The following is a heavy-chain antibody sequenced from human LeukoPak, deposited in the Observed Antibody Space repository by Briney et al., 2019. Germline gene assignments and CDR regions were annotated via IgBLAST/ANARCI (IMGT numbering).Heavy chain of an antibody. V-gene: IGHV3-11*01. J-gene: IGHJ5*02. Sequence: PGGSLGLSCAASGSTFSDYYMSWIRQAPGKGLEWVSYISSSGSTIYYADSVKGRFTISRDNAKNSLYLQMNSLRAEDTAVYYCARDTDYSGNPVLGPWGQGTLVTVSS. D-gene: IGHD4-23*01. CDR2: ISSSGSTI. CDR1: GSTFSDYY. CDR3: ARDTDYSGNPVLGP.